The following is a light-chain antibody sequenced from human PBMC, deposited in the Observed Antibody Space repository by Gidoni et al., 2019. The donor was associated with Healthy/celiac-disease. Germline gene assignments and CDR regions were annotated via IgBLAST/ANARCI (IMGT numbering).Light chain of an antibody. J-gene: IGKJ4*01. V-gene: IGKV3-15*01. CDR3: QQYNNWHLT. CDR2: GES. CDR1: QSVSSN. Sequence: EIVMTQSPATLSVSPGERATLSCRASQSVSSNLAWYQQKPGQAPRLLIYGESTRATGIPARFSGSGSGTEFTLTISSLQSEDFAVYYCQQYNNWHLTFGGGTKVEIK.